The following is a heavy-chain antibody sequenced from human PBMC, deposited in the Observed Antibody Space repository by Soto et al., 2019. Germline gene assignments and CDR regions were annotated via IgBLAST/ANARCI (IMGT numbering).Heavy chain of an antibody. CDR1: GYTFTSYG. CDR2: ISAYNGNT. Sequence: QVQLVQSGAEVKKPGAPVKVSCKASGYTFTSYGISWVLQAPRQGLEWMGWISAYNGNTNCAQKLQGRVTMTTDTSTSTAYMVLRSLRSDDTAVYYCARNDGSGSYPAPSYFDYWGQGTLVTVSS. CDR3: ARNDGSGSYPAPSYFDY. D-gene: IGHD3-10*01. V-gene: IGHV1-18*01. J-gene: IGHJ4*02.